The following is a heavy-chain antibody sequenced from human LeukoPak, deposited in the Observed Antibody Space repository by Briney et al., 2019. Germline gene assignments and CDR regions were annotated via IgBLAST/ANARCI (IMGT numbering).Heavy chain of an antibody. CDR3: ATGTAGSSSWYSFNWFDP. Sequence: SETLSLTCAVYGGSFSGYYWSWIRQPPGKGLEWIGEINHSGSTNYNPSLKSRVTISVDTSKNQFSLKLSSVTAADTAVYYCATGTAGSSSWYSFNWFDPWGQGTLVTVSS. CDR2: INHSGST. D-gene: IGHD6-13*01. J-gene: IGHJ5*02. CDR1: GGSFSGYY. V-gene: IGHV4-34*01.